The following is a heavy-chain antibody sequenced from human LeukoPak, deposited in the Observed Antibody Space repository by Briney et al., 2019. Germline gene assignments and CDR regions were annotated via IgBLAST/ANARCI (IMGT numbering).Heavy chain of an antibody. CDR1: GFTFSSYW. CDR3: ARVMSASVWRTYGSYYYYYYMDV. V-gene: IGHV3-7*01. Sequence: GGSLRLSCAASGFTFSSYWLSWVRQAPGKGLEWVANIKQDGSEKYSVDSVKGRFTISRDNAKNSLYMQMNSLRAEDTPVYYCARVMSASVWRTYGSYYYYYYMDVWGKGTTVTVSS. J-gene: IGHJ6*03. CDR2: IKQDGSEK. D-gene: IGHD3-16*01.